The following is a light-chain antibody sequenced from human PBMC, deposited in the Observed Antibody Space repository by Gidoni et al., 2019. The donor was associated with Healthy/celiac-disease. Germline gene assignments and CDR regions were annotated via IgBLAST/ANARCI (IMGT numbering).Light chain of an antibody. CDR2: KAS. CDR3: QQYNSYPYT. CDR1: QSISSW. Sequence: DIQMTQSPSTLSASVGDRVTITCRASQSISSWLAWYQQKPGKAPKLLIYKASSLESGVPSRFSGSGSGTEFTLTISSLQPDDFSTYYCQQYNSYPYTFGQGTKLEIK. J-gene: IGKJ2*01. V-gene: IGKV1-5*03.